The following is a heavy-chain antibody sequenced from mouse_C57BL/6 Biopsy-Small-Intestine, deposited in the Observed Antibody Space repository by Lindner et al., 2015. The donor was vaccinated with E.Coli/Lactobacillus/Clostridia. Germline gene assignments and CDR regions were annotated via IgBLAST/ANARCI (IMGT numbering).Heavy chain of an antibody. D-gene: IGHD2-10*01. V-gene: IGHV10-3*01. CDR1: GFTFNTYA. J-gene: IGHJ4*01. Sequence: VQLQESGGGLVQPKGSLKLSCAASGFTFNTYAMHWVRQAPGKGLEWVARIRSKSNNYATYYADSVKDRFTISRDDSESMLYLQMNNLKTEDTAMYYCVAYFYAMDYWGQGTSVTVSS. CDR3: VAYFYAMDY. CDR2: IRSKSNNYAT.